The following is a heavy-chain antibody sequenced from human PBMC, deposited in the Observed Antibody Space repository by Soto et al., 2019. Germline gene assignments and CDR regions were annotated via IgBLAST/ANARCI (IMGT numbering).Heavy chain of an antibody. CDR1: GFTFSGSS. Sequence: EVQLVESGGGLVQPGGSLRLTCAASGFTFSGSSMSWVRQAPGKGLEWVANVNKYGSDTNYVDSVKGRFTISRDNAKNTLYLHMNSLRDDHTAVYYCERGGGNFDQWGQGTLVTVSS. J-gene: IGHJ4*02. CDR3: ERGGGNFDQ. D-gene: IGHD3-16*01. V-gene: IGHV3-7*04. CDR2: VNKYGSDT.